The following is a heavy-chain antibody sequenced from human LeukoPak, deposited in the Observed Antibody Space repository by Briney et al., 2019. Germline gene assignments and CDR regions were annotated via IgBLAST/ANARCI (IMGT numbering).Heavy chain of an antibody. Sequence: PGGSLRLSCAASGFTFSSYAMSWVRQAPGKGLEWVSAISGSGGSTYYADSVKGRFTISRDNSKNTLYLQMNSLRAEDTAVYYCAKAMVRGVIRGRYFDYWGQGTLVTVFS. J-gene: IGHJ4*02. V-gene: IGHV3-23*01. CDR2: ISGSGGST. D-gene: IGHD3-10*01. CDR3: AKAMVRGVIRGRYFDY. CDR1: GFTFSSYA.